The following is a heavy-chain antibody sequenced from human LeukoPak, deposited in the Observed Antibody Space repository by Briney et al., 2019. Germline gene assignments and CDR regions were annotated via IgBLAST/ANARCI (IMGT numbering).Heavy chain of an antibody. J-gene: IGHJ4*02. CDR1: GGSISSYY. Sequence: SETLSLTCTVSGGSISSYYWSWIRQPPGKGLEWIGRIYTSGSTNYNPSLKSRVTMSVDTSKNQFSLKLSSVTAADTAVYYCARTRAVAGNLDYWGQGTLVTVSS. CDR2: IYTSGST. CDR3: ARTRAVAGNLDY. V-gene: IGHV4-4*07. D-gene: IGHD6-19*01.